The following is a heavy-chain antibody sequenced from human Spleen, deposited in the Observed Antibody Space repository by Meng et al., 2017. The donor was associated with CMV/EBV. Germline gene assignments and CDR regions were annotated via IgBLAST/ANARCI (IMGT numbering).Heavy chain of an antibody. D-gene: IGHD1-26*01. J-gene: IGHJ4*02. V-gene: IGHV4-4*02. CDR1: GGSISSDNC. Sequence: CAVSGGSISSDNCWSWIRQPPGKGLEWIGEIYHSGGTNYTPSLRSRVTISVDKSKSQFSLNLSSVTAADTAVYYCARPTRRGYFDYWGQGTLVTVSS. CDR3: ARPTRRGYFDY. CDR2: IYHSGGT.